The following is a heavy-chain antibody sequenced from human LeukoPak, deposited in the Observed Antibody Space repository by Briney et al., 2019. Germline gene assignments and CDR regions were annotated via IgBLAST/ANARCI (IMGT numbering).Heavy chain of an antibody. CDR3: ARDRWYQPLLYDDYFDY. J-gene: IGHJ4*02. CDR2: ISSSSSYI. V-gene: IGHV3-21*01. CDR1: GFTFSSYS. Sequence: PGGSLRLSRAASGFTFSSYSMNWVRQAPGKGLEWVSSISSSSSYIYYADSVKGRFTISRDNAKNSLYLQMNSLRAEDTAVYYCARDRWYQPLLYDDYFDYWGQGTLVTVSS. D-gene: IGHD2-2*02.